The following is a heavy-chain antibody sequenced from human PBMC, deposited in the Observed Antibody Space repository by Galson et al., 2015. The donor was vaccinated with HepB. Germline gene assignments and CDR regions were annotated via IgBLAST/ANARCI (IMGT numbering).Heavy chain of an antibody. CDR2: IIPILGIA. J-gene: IGHJ4*02. CDR1: GGIFSSYT. CDR3: ARETLPGSYPGGAGDFDY. V-gene: IGHV1-69*04. D-gene: IGHD3-10*01. Sequence: SVRVSCKACGGIFSSYTNSRVRPAPGQGLEWMGRIIPILGIANYAQKFQGRVTITADKSTSTAYMELSSLRSEDTAVYYCARETLPGSYPGGAGDFDYWGQGTLVTVSS.